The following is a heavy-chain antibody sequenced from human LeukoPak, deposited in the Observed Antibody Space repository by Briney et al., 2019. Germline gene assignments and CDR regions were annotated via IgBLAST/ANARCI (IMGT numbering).Heavy chain of an antibody. CDR2: ISYDGSNK. D-gene: IGHD3-22*01. CDR3: VAMIVVGIFDY. CDR1: GFTFSSYA. J-gene: IGHJ4*02. V-gene: IGHV3-30-3*01. Sequence: GRSLRLSCAASGFTFSSYAMHWVRQAPGKGLEWVAVISYDGSNKYYADSVKGRFTISRDNSKNTLYLQMNSLRAEDTAVYYCVAMIVVGIFDYWGQGTLITVSS.